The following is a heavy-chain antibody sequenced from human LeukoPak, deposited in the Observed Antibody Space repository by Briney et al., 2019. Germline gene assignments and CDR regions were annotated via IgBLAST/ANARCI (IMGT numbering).Heavy chain of an antibody. Sequence: PSETLSPTCPVSGGSLSSYYWSWIRQPPGKGLEWVWYIYYSGSTNYNPSLKSRVTISVDTSKNQFSLKLSSVTAADTAVYYCARELYCSSTSCLDYWGQGTLVTVSS. CDR3: ARELYCSSTSCLDY. CDR2: IYYSGST. V-gene: IGHV4-59*01. CDR1: GGSLSSYY. J-gene: IGHJ4*02. D-gene: IGHD2-2*01.